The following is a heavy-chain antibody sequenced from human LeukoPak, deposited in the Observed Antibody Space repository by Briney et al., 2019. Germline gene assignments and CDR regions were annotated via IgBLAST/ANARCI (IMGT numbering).Heavy chain of an antibody. D-gene: IGHD5-24*01. CDR3: ATDGYNHDAFDI. V-gene: IGHV1-18*01. J-gene: IGHJ3*02. CDR2: ISAYNGNT. CDR1: GYTSTSYG. Sequence: ASVKVSCKASGYTSTSYGISWVRQAPGQGLEWMGWISAYNGNTNYAQELQGRVTMTTDTSTSTAYMELRSLRSDDTAVYYCATDGYNHDAFDIWGQGTVVTVSS.